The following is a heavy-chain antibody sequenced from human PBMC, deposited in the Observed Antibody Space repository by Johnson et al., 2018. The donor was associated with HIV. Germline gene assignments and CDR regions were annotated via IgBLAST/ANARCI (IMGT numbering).Heavy chain of an antibody. D-gene: IGHD3-22*01. J-gene: IGHJ3*02. CDR3: ARDGTRYYYDSSGSRGTFDI. CDR1: GFTFRNYA. Sequence: QVQLVESGGGVVQPGTSLRLSCAASGFTFRNYAMHWVRQAPGKGLEWVAVISYDGSNKYYADSVKGRFTISRDNSKNTLYLQMNSLRAEDTAVYYCARDGTRYYYDSSGSRGTFDIWGQGTMVTVSS. V-gene: IGHV3-30*04. CDR2: ISYDGSNK.